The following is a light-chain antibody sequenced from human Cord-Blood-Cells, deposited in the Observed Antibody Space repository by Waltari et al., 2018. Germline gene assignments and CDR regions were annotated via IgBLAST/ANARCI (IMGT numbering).Light chain of an antibody. Sequence: DIQMTQFPSSLSASVGDRVTITCRASQSISSYLNWYQQKPGKAPQLLIYAASSLQSGVPSRFSGSGYGTDFTLTISSLKPEDFATYYCQQSYSTPYTFGPGTKVDIK. CDR3: QQSYSTPYT. CDR2: AAS. J-gene: IGKJ3*01. CDR1: QSISSY. V-gene: IGKV1-39*01.